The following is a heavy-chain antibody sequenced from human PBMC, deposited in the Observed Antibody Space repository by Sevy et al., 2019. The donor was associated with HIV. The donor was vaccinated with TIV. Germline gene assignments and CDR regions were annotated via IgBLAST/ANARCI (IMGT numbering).Heavy chain of an antibody. CDR3: AREGCTRPHDY. V-gene: IGHV3-23*01. CDR2: LSFGCGKI. D-gene: IGHD2-8*01. CDR1: GFNFNIYS. Sequence: GRSLRLSCAVSGFNFNIYSMSWVRQAPGKGLEWVSTLSFGCGKINYADSVKGRFIISRDDSKNTLHLQMNSLRAEDTAVYFCAREGCTRPHDYWGQGTLVTVSS. J-gene: IGHJ4*02.